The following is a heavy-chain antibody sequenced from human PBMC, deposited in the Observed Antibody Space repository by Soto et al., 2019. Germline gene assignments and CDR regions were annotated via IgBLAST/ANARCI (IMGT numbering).Heavy chain of an antibody. CDR3: AKDRRGWLFHFQH. CDR2: ISGSGGST. D-gene: IGHD3-22*01. V-gene: IGHV3-23*01. Sequence: EVQLLESGGGLVQPGGSLRLSCAASGFTFSSYAMSWVRQAPGKGLEWVSAISGSGGSTYYADSVKGRFTISRDNSNDTLYLQMNSLRAEDTAVYYCAKDRRGWLFHFQHWGQGTLVTVSS. J-gene: IGHJ1*01. CDR1: GFTFSSYA.